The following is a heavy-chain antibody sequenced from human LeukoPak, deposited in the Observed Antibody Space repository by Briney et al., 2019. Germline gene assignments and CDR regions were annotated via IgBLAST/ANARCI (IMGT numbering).Heavy chain of an antibody. CDR1: GGFIVSHY. V-gene: IGHV4-4*07. D-gene: IGHD2-2*01. CDR3: ARFLVPAAFFDY. CDR2: FYASGTT. Sequence: SETLSLICTVSGGFIVSHYWNWIRQPAGRGLEWIGRFYASGTTNTSPSLKSRVTMSVDTSKNQFSLKLSSVTAADTAVYYCARFLVPAAFFDYWGQGTLVTVSS. J-gene: IGHJ4*02.